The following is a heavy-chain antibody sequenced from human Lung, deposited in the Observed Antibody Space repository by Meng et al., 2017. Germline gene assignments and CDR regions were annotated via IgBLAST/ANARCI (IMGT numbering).Heavy chain of an antibody. V-gene: IGHV4-34*01. CDR3: ARGPTTMAHDFDY. D-gene: IGHD4-11*01. CDR1: GGSFSDYY. Sequence: QVQLQQWGAGLLKPSRTLSLTCVVSGGSFSDYYWGWIRQPPGKGLEWIGEINHSGSTNYNPSLESRATISVDTSQNNLSLKLSSVTAADSAVYYCARGPTTMAHDFDYWGQGTLVTVSS. J-gene: IGHJ4*02. CDR2: INHSGST.